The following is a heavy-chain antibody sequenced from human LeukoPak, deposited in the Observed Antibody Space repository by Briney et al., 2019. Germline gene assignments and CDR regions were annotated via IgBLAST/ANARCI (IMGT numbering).Heavy chain of an antibody. CDR3: TRVDYRDRGGYLDF. J-gene: IGHJ4*02. CDR2: VYYRGST. V-gene: IGHV4-39*07. CDR1: GDSTSSGTYS. Sequence: SETLSLTCTVSGDSTSSGTYSWGWIRQPPGKGLEWIGNVYYRGSTYYNPSLKSRVSISVDMSRKLFSLRLASVTAADTAMYYCTRVDYRDRGGYLDFWGQGTVVAVSS. D-gene: IGHD3-16*02.